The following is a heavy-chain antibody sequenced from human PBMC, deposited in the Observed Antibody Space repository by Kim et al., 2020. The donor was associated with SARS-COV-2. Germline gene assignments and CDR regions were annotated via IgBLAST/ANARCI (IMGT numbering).Heavy chain of an antibody. CDR2: IYHTGST. D-gene: IGHD3-22*01. CDR1: GYSISSGYY. V-gene: IGHV4-38-2*02. Sequence: SETLSLTCTVSGYSISSGYYWGWIRQPPGKGLEWIATIYHTGSTYYNPSLRSRVTISVDTSKNQFSLKLSSVTAADTAVYYCARVGNYSDSSGLDYWGQGTLVTVYS. CDR3: ARVGNYSDSSGLDY. J-gene: IGHJ4*02.